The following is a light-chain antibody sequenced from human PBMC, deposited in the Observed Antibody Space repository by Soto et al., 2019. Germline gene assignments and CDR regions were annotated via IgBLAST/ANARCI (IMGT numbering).Light chain of an antibody. CDR1: NIVGKG. Sequence: THPPSVSVSPGQAAVITCGGNNIVGKGLHWYQQKPGHAPVLVVYDDGYRTSGIPERLSGSNSGKKATLTISRVEAGDEADYCCQACHNNSDNYVFGNGPKVNVL. J-gene: IGLJ1*01. CDR2: DDG. CDR3: QACHNNSDNYV. V-gene: IGLV3-21*02.